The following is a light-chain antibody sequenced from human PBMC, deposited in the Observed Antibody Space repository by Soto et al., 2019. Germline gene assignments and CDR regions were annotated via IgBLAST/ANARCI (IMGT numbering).Light chain of an antibody. CDR3: QQRRSWPLT. CDR1: QSISSY. Sequence: EIVLTQSPATLSLSPGDRATLSCRASQSISSYLAWYQQKPGQAPSLLIYEASYRATGIPARFSGGGSGTDCTLPISNLEPEDFAIYYCQQRRSWPLTFGGGTKIEIK. CDR2: EAS. V-gene: IGKV3-11*01. J-gene: IGKJ4*01.